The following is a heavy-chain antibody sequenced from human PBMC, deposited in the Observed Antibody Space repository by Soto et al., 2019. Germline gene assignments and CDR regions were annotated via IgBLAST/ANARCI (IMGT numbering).Heavy chain of an antibody. CDR3: AKLSCTSSTCYFPGWFDP. D-gene: IGHD2-2*01. CDR2: IYTSGST. CDR1: GGYISIYY. Sequence: PSETLSLTCTVSGGYISIYYGSLIRQPAGKGLEWIGRIYTSGSTNYNPSLKSRLTISVDTTKNQFSLQLKSMTAADTAVYYCAKLSCTSSTCYFPGWFDPWGQGTLVTVSS. V-gene: IGHV4-4*07. J-gene: IGHJ5*02.